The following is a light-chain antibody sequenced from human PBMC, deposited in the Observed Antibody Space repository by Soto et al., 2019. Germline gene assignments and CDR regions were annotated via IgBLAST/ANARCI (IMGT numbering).Light chain of an antibody. CDR2: AAS. CDR3: QKYNSAPLT. Sequence: DIQMTQSPSSLSASVGDRVTITCRASQGISNYLAWYQQKPGKVPKLLIYAASTLHAGVPSRFSGSGSVTDFTLTISSLQPEDVATYYCQKYNSAPLTFGPGTKVDIK. CDR1: QGISNY. J-gene: IGKJ3*01. V-gene: IGKV1-27*01.